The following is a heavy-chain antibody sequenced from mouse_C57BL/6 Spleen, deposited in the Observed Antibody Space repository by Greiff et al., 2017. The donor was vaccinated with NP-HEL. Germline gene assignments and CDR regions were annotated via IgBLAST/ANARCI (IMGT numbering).Heavy chain of an antibody. V-gene: IGHV1-69*01. Sequence: QVQLQQPGAELVMPGASVKLSCKASGYTFTSYWMHWVKQRPGQGLEWIGEIDPSDSYTNYNQKFKGKSTLTVDKTSSTAYMQLSSLTSEDSAVYYCARWGERAYWGQGTLVTVSA. CDR1: GYTFTSYW. J-gene: IGHJ3*01. CDR2: IDPSDSYT. CDR3: ARWGERAY.